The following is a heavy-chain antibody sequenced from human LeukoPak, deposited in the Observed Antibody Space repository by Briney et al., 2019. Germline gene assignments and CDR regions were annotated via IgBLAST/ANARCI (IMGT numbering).Heavy chain of an antibody. CDR3: ARPYSSGWYSDAFDI. CDR1: GFTFSSYW. CDR2: IKQDGSEK. Sequence: GSLRLSCAASGFTFSSYWMSWVRQAPGKGLEWVANIKQDGSEKYYVDSVKGRFTISRDNAKNSLYLQMNSLRAEDTAVYYCARPYSSGWYSDAFDIWGQGTMVTVSS. D-gene: IGHD6-19*01. V-gene: IGHV3-7*01. J-gene: IGHJ3*02.